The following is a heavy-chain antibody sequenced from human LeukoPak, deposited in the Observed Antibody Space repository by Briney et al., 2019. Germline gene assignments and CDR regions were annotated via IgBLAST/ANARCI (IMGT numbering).Heavy chain of an antibody. CDR3: ARGTRRYFDL. D-gene: IGHD1/OR15-1a*01. CDR1: GVSISTYS. CDR2: IYYSGST. Sequence: SETLSLTCTVSGVSISTYSWSWIRQPPGKGLEWIGYIYYSGSTNYNPSLKSRVTISVDTSKNQFSLKLSSVTAADTAVYYCARGTRRYFDLWGRGTLVTVSS. V-gene: IGHV4-59*01. J-gene: IGHJ2*01.